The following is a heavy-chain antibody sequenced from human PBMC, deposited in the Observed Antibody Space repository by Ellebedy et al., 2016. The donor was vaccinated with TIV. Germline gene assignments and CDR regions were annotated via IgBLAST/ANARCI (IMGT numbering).Heavy chain of an antibody. J-gene: IGHJ5*02. V-gene: IGHV3-7*01. D-gene: IGHD3-22*01. CDR3: ARDYSDTSGCLTS. CDR2: IRQDGNEK. Sequence: GESLKISCAVSGFTVSNNFMTWFRQAPGKGLEWVANIRQDGNEKHYVDSVKGRFTISRDNANDSLYLQMNSLRAEDTAVYYCARDYSDTSGCLTSWGQGTLVTVSS. CDR1: GFTVSNNF.